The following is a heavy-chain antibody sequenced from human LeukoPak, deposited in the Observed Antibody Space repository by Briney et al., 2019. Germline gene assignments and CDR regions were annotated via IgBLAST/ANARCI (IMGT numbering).Heavy chain of an antibody. CDR3: TTPPASGYSSSWLGLPAAYGMDV. CDR1: GFTFSNAW. D-gene: IGHD6-13*01. J-gene: IGHJ6*02. V-gene: IGHV3-15*01. Sequence: GGSLRLSCAASGFTFSNAWMSWVRQAPGKGLEWVGRIKSKTDGGTTDYAAPVKGRFTISRDDSKNTLYLQMNSLKTEDTAVYYCTTPPASGYSSSWLGLPAAYGMDVWGQGTTVTVSS. CDR2: IKSKTDGGTT.